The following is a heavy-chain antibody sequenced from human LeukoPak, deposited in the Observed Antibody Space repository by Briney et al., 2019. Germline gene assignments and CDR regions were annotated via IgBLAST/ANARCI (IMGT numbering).Heavy chain of an antibody. J-gene: IGHJ3*02. CDR1: GYTFTGYY. D-gene: IGHD6-6*01. Sequence: GASVKVSCKASGYTFTGYYMHWVRQAPGQGLEWMGWINPNSGGTNYAQKFQGRVTMTRDTSISTAYMELSRLRSDDTAVYYCAREVAEYSSSHDAFDIWGQGTMVTVSS. CDR2: INPNSGGT. CDR3: AREVAEYSSSHDAFDI. V-gene: IGHV1-2*02.